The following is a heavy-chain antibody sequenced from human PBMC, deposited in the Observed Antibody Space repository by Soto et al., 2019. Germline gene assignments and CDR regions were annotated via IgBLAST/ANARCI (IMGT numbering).Heavy chain of an antibody. CDR3: ARGGPEYCCGGRCYGAWFDY. CDR2: INAANGKS. D-gene: IGHD2-15*01. Sequence: QVQLVQSGAEVRKPGASVKVSCKASGYSFSTYDIHWVRQAPGQRPEWMGGINAANGKSVYSQKFPESLCTDWDPTAGTVYMVRSSCRSESTSVYYCARGGPEYCCGGRCYGAWFDYLGQGTMVTLSS. CDR1: GYSFSTYD. V-gene: IGHV1-3*01. J-gene: IGHJ4*02.